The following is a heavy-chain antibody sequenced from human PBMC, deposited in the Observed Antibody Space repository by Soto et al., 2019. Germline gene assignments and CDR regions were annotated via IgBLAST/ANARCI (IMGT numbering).Heavy chain of an antibody. CDR3: VWHLVILRFES. CDR2: ISGSAVST. V-gene: IGHV3-23*01. D-gene: IGHD2-21*01. J-gene: IGHJ4*02. CDR1: GFTFSSYA. Sequence: GGSLRLSCAASGFTFSSYAMSWVRQAPGKGLEWVSAISGSAVSTYYADSVKGRFTISRDNSKNTLYLQMNSLRAEDTAVYYCVWHLVILRFESWGQGTLVTVSS.